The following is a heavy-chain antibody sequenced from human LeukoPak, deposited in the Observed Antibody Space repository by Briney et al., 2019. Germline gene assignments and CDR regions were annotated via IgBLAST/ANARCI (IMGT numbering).Heavy chain of an antibody. Sequence: GGSLRLSCVASGFTFDDYAMHWVRQTPGKGLEWVSGISWNSGTINYGDSVKGRFTISRDNAKNSLYLQMTNLRAEDMALYFCVKDGCGGDCYFDYWGRGTLASVSS. CDR2: ISWNSGTI. CDR1: GFTFDDYA. CDR3: VKDGCGGDCYFDY. V-gene: IGHV3-9*03. J-gene: IGHJ4*02. D-gene: IGHD2-21*02.